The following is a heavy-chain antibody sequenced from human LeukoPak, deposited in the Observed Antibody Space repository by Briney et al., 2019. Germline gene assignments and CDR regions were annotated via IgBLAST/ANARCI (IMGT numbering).Heavy chain of an antibody. Sequence: PGGSLRLSCAASGFTVSSNYMSWVRQAPGKGLEWVSIIYSGGSTYYADSVKGRFTISRDNSKNTLYLQMNSLRAEDTAVYYCARAVHVATIQQPYYFYMDVWGKGTTVTVSS. V-gene: IGHV3-53*01. D-gene: IGHD5-12*01. CDR2: IYSGGST. CDR1: GFTVSSNY. J-gene: IGHJ6*03. CDR3: ARAVHVATIQQPYYFYMDV.